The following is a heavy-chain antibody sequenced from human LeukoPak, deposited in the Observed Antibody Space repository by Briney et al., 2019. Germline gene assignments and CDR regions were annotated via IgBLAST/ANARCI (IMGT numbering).Heavy chain of an antibody. Sequence: SETLSLTCTVSGGSISSYDWSWIRQPAGKGLEWMGRIYTSGSNNYNPSLKRRVTMSVDTSKTQFSLKLSSVTAADTAMYYCAREVADYGGYYYYPYMDVWGKGTTVTISS. D-gene: IGHD4-23*01. CDR2: IYTSGSN. CDR1: GGSISSYD. V-gene: IGHV4-4*07. J-gene: IGHJ6*03. CDR3: AREVADYGGYYYYPYMDV.